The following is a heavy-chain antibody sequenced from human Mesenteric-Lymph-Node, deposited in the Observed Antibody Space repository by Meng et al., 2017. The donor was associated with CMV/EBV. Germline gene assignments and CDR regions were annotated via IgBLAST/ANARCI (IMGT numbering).Heavy chain of an antibody. CDR1: GDSISSSSYY. CDR3: ARDDGRGAGLGFDY. D-gene: IGHD1-14*01. J-gene: IGHJ4*02. CDR2: IYYSGST. V-gene: IGHV4-39*07. Sequence: SETLSLTCTVSGDSISSSSYYWGWIRQPPGKGLEWIGSIYYSGSTYYNPSLKSRVTISVDTSKNQFSLKLSSVTAADTAVYYCARDDGRGAGLGFDYWGQGTLVTVSS.